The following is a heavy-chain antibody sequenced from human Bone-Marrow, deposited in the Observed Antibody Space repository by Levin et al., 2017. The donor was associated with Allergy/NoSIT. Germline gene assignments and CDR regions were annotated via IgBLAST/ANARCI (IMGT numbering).Heavy chain of an antibody. CDR1: GDSITSSNY. CDR3: ARRVLMVQDFYWYQ. V-gene: IGHV4-4*02. D-gene: IGHD3-9*01. CDR2: IYHSGDT. Sequence: SETLSLTCAVSGDSITSSNYWNWVRQFPGKGLEWIGEIYHSGDTKYNPSLMSRVTLSVDHVKNQFSLKLTSVTAADTAVYYCARRVLMVQDFYWYQWGQGTLVTVSS. J-gene: IGHJ4*02.